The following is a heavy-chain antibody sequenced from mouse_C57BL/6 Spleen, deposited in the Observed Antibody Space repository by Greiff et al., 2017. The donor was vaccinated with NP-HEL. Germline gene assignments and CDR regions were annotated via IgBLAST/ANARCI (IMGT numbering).Heavy chain of an antibody. CDR1: GYAFSSYW. CDR3: ARSPDSSGPWFAY. Sequence: QVQLQQSGAELVKPGASVKISCKASGYAFSSYWMNWVKQRPGKGLEWIGQIYPGDGDTNYNGKFKGKATLTADKSSSTAYMQLSSLTSEDSAVYFCARSPDSSGPWFAYWGQGTLVTVSA. J-gene: IGHJ3*01. CDR2: IYPGDGDT. V-gene: IGHV1-80*01. D-gene: IGHD3-2*02.